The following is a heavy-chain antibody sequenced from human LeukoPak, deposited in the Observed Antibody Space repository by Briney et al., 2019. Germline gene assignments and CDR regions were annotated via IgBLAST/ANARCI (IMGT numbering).Heavy chain of an antibody. D-gene: IGHD4/OR15-4a*01. CDR3: ARDYGYGVRTTDGSDY. CDR2: ISWNSGSI. Sequence: PGGSLRLSCAASGFTFDDYAMHWVRQAPGKGLEWVSGISWNSGSIGYADSVKGRFTISRDNAKNTLYLQMNSLRAEDTAVYFCARDYGYGVRTTDGSDYWGQGTLVTVSS. CDR1: GFTFDDYA. J-gene: IGHJ4*02. V-gene: IGHV3-9*01.